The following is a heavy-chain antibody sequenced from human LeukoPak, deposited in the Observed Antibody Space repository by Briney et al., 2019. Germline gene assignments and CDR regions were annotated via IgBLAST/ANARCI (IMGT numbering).Heavy chain of an antibody. CDR1: GYTFSNYW. CDR3: TKDTTGPNDS. CDR2: ITPDGSGV. J-gene: IGHJ4*02. Sequence: GGSLRLPCAASGYTFSNYWMHWVRQAPGKGLVWVSRITPDGSGVDYADSVKGRFTISRDNAKNTLYLQMHSLRAEDTAVYYCTKDTTGPNDSWGQGTLVTVSS. D-gene: IGHD1-1*01. V-gene: IGHV3-74*01.